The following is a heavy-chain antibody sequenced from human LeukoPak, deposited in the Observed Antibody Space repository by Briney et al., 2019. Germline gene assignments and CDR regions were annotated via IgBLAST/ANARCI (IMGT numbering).Heavy chain of an antibody. D-gene: IGHD4-17*01. J-gene: IGHJ4*02. V-gene: IGHV4-31*03. CDR3: ARSSDYGDYD. CDR2: IYYSGRT. Sequence: SETLSLTCTVTGGSVSSGGYYWTWIRQHPGKGLEWLGYIYYSGRTYYNPSLKSRITISLDTSENRFSLNLTSVSAADTAFYYCARSSDYGDYDWGQGTLVTVSS. CDR1: GGSVSSGGYY.